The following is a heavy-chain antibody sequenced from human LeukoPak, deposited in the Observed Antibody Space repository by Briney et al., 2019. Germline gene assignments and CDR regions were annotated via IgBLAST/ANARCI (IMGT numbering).Heavy chain of an antibody. Sequence: GGSLRLSCAASGFTFSSYAMIWVRQAPGKGLEWVSGTNDSGGSTYYADSVKGRFTISRDNSKNTLYLQMNSLRAEDTAVYYCARDFKDYYDSSGYSYYFDYWGQGTLVTVSS. CDR1: GFTFSSYA. CDR2: TNDSGGST. D-gene: IGHD3-22*01. V-gene: IGHV3-23*01. J-gene: IGHJ4*02. CDR3: ARDFKDYYDSSGYSYYFDY.